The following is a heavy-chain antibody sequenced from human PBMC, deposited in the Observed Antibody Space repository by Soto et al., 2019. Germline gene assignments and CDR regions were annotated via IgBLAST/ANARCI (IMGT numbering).Heavy chain of an antibody. V-gene: IGHV3-23*01. CDR1: GFTFSSYA. CDR3: AKSLFGELLTDLAFDI. D-gene: IGHD3-10*02. J-gene: IGHJ3*02. CDR2: ISGGGGST. Sequence: PGGSLRLSCAASGFTFSSYAMSWVRQAPGKGLEWVSAISGGGGSTYYADSVKGRFTISRDNSKNTLYLQMNSLRAEDTAVYYCAKSLFGELLTDLAFDIWGQGTMVTVSS.